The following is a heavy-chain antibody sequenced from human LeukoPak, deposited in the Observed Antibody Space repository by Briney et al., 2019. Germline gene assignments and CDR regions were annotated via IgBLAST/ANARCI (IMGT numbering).Heavy chain of an antibody. CDR3: TPGLPPQYIVGVKRKFDY. Sequence: PGGSLRLSCAASGFTFSNAWMNWVRQAPGKGLEWVGRIKSKTDGGTTDYAAPVKGRFTISRDDSKNTLYLQMNSMKTEATAVYYCTPGLPPQYIVGVKRKFDYWGQGTLVTVSS. CDR1: GFTFSNAW. V-gene: IGHV3-15*07. D-gene: IGHD1-26*01. J-gene: IGHJ4*02. CDR2: IKSKTDGGTT.